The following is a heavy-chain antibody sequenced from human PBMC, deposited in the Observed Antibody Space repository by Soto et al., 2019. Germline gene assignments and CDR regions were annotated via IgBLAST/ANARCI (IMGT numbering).Heavy chain of an antibody. CDR2: ISYDGSNK. Sequence: GGSLRLSCAASGFTFSSYAMHWVRQAPGKGLEWVAVISYDGSNKYYADSVKGRFTISRDNSKNTLYLQMNSLRAEDTAVYYCARVHSSGWLIDLVDYWGQGTLVTVSS. J-gene: IGHJ4*02. CDR1: GFTFSSYA. CDR3: ARVHSSGWLIDLVDY. D-gene: IGHD6-19*01. V-gene: IGHV3-30-3*01.